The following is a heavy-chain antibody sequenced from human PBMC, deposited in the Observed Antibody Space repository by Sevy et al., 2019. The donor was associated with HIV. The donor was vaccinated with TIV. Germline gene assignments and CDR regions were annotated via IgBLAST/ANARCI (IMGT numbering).Heavy chain of an antibody. Sequence: GGYLRLSCVGSGFTFDGHAMHWVRLVPGKGLEWVSGISWNSGSISYVDSVKGRFTISRDNAKNSLYLQMSSLKADDTVLYHCVRDHSSRGPGALDIWGQGILVTVSS. V-gene: IGHV3-9*01. D-gene: IGHD6-13*01. CDR2: ISWNSGSI. J-gene: IGHJ4*01. CDR1: GFTFDGHA. CDR3: VRDHSSRGPGALDI.